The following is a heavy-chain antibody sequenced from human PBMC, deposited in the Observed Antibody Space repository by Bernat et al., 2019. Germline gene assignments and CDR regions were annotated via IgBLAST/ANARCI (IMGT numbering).Heavy chain of an antibody. J-gene: IGHJ5*02. V-gene: IGHV2-5*02. CDR1: GFSLSTSGVG. CDR2: IYWDDDK. CDR3: AQGGGGMIDP. Sequence: QITLKESGPTLVKPTQTLTLTCTFSGFSLSTSGVGVGWIRQPPGKALEWLALIYWDDDKRYSPSLKSRLTITKDTSKNQVVLTMTNMDPVEKATYYGAQGGGGMIDPWGQGTLVTVSS. D-gene: IGHD3-16*01.